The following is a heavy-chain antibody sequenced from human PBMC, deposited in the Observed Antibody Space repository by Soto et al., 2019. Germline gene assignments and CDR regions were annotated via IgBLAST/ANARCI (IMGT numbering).Heavy chain of an antibody. CDR2: IYHSGST. CDR3: AREPYYGMDV. J-gene: IGHJ6*02. V-gene: IGHV4-59*01. CDR1: GGSISTYY. Sequence: SETLSLTCTVSGGSISTYYWSWIRQPPGKGLEWTGYIYHSGSTNYNPSLKSRVTISVDASKNQFSLKLRSVTAADTAVYYCAREPYYGMDVWGQGTTVTVSS.